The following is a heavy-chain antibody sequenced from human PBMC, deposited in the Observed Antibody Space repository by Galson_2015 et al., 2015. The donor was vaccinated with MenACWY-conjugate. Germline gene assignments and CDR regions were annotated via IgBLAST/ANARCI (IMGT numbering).Heavy chain of an antibody. V-gene: IGHV3-11*05. J-gene: IGHJ6*02. CDR2: ISSRSSIT. Sequence: SLRLSCAASGFTFRDYYMSWIRQTPGKGLEWVSYISSRSSITYYADSVRGRFTISRDDAKNSMYLQMHSLRAEDTAVYYCARAGSCSNPPCYLADYHYSYGMDVWGQGTTVTVSS. D-gene: IGHD2-2*01. CDR1: GFTFRDYY. CDR3: ARAGSCSNPPCYLADYHYSYGMDV.